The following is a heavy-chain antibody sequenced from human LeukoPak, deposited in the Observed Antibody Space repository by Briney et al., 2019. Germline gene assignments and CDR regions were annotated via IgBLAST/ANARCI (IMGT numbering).Heavy chain of an antibody. V-gene: IGHV4-30-4*08. J-gene: IGHJ4*02. CDR3: ARVSSEDYGDLYYFDY. Sequence: SQTLSLTCTVSGGSISSGDYYWSWIRQPPGKGLEWIGYIYYSGSTYYNPSLKSRVTISVDTSKNQFALKLSSVTAADTAVYYCARVSSEDYGDLYYFDYWGQGTLVTVSS. CDR1: GGSISSGDYY. D-gene: IGHD4-17*01. CDR2: IYYSGST.